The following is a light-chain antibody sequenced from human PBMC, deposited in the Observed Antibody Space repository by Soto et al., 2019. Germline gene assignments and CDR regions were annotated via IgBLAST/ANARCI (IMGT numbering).Light chain of an antibody. Sequence: DIVMTQSPDSLAVSLGERDTINCKSSQSVLYSSNNKNYLAWYQQKPGQPPKLLIYWASTRESGVPDRFSGSGSGTDFTLTISSLQAEDVAVYYCQRYYSTPETFGQGTKLEIK. CDR3: QRYYSTPET. V-gene: IGKV4-1*01. J-gene: IGKJ2*01. CDR1: QSVLYSSNNKNY. CDR2: WAS.